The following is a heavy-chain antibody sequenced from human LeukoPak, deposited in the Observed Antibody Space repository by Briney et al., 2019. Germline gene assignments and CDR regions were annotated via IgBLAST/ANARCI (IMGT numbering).Heavy chain of an antibody. CDR3: ARHIASAGTAGFDF. Sequence: SETLSLTCTVSGGSISSCYYSWIRQPAGKGLEWIGRIYSTGSTNYNPSLKSRVTMSVDTSKNQFSLRLRSVTAADTAVYYCARHIASAGTAGFDFWGQGALVT. J-gene: IGHJ4*01. V-gene: IGHV4-4*07. D-gene: IGHD6-13*01. CDR1: GGSISSCY. CDR2: IYSTGST.